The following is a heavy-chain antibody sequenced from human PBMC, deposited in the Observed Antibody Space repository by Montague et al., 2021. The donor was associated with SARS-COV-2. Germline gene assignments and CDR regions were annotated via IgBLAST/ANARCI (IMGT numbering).Heavy chain of an antibody. D-gene: IGHD3-22*01. CDR3: ARGCFSPSVVVVIRGTFDY. CDR2: IDYSGST. Sequence: SETLSLTCTVSSGSISSSSYYWGWIRQPPGKGLEWIGSIDYSGSTYYNPSLKSRVTISVDTSKNQFSLKLSSVTAADTAVYYCARGCFSPSVVVVIRGTFDYWGQGTLVTVSS. V-gene: IGHV4-39*07. CDR1: SGSISSSSYY. J-gene: IGHJ4*02.